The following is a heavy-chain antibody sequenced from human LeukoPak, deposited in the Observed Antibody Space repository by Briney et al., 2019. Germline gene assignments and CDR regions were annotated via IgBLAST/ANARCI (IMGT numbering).Heavy chain of an antibody. CDR2: FDPEDGET. D-gene: IGHD3-10*01. Sequence: ASVKVSCKVSGYTLTELSMHWVRQAPGKGLEWMGGFDPEDGETIYAQKFQGRVTMTEDTSTDTAYMELSSLRSEDTAVYYCATEPIRRDYYGSGSYVSVYWGQGTLVTVSS. V-gene: IGHV1-24*01. CDR1: GYTLTELS. J-gene: IGHJ4*02. CDR3: ATEPIRRDYYGSGSYVSVY.